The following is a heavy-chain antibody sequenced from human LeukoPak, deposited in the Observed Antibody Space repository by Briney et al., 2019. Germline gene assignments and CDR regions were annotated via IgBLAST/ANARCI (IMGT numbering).Heavy chain of an antibody. CDR3: GKDGPGYCSSTSCYGTDY. J-gene: IGHJ4*02. D-gene: IGHD2-2*01. Sequence: GGSLRLSCAASGFTFDDYAMHWVRQAPGKGLEWVSLISRDGGSTYYADSVKGRFTISRDNSKNSLYLQMNSLRTEDTALYYCGKDGPGYCSSTSCYGTDYWGQGTLVTVSS. V-gene: IGHV3-43*02. CDR2: ISRDGGST. CDR1: GFTFDDYA.